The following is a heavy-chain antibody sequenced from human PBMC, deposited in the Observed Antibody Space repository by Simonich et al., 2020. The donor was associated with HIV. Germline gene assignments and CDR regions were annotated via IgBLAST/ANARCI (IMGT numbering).Heavy chain of an antibody. V-gene: IGHV3-21*01. D-gene: IGHD2-2*01. CDR2: SISSRSYI. J-gene: IGHJ4*02. Sequence: EVQLVESGGGLVKPGGSLRLSCAASGFTFSSYSMNWVRQAPGKGLEWDSSSISSRSYIYYADSVTGRCTISRDKAKNSLYLQMNSQRAEDTAVYYCARDGRKGSSTSCSDYWGQGTLVTVSS. CDR1: GFTFSSYS. CDR3: ARDGRKGSSTSCSDY.